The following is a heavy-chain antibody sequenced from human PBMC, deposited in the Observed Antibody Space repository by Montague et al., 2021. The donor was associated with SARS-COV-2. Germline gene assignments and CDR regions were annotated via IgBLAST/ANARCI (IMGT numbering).Heavy chain of an antibody. CDR2: IYYTGIT. CDR3: ARGSGSASATWFDP. V-gene: IGHV4-59*11. CDR1: GGSIGNHY. J-gene: IGHJ5*02. Sequence: SETQSLTCTVSGGSIGNHYWSWIRLPPGKGLEWVGHIYYTGITKYKSSLKSRVAILVDTSKNQLSLKLDSVTAADTAVYYCARGSGSASATWFDPWGQGTLVTVSS. D-gene: IGHD6-25*01.